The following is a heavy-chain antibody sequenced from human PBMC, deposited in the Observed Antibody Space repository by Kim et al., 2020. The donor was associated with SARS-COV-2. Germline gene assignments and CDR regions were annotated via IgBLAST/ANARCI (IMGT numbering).Heavy chain of an antibody. CDR1: GFTFSSYW. CDR3: ARDGDLYSSGKDAFDI. CDR2: IKQDGIQK. J-gene: IGHJ3*02. V-gene: IGHV3-7*01. D-gene: IGHD6-19*01. Sequence: GGSLRLSCAASGFTFSSYWMTWVRQAPGKGLEWVANIKQDGIQKYYVDSVKGRFTISRDNAKNSLYLQMNSLRAEDTAVYYCARDGDLYSSGKDAFDIWGQGTMVTVSS.